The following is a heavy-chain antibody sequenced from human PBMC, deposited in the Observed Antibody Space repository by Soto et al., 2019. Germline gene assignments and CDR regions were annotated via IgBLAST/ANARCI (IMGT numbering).Heavy chain of an antibody. CDR1: GYTFTSDG. J-gene: IGHJ3*02. Sequence: ASVKVFGKTSGYTFTSDGISWVRQAPGQGLGWRGWISAYNGNTNYAQKLQGRVTMTTDTSTSTAYMELRSLRSDDTAVYDCASSPMTTVTNAAFDIWGQGTMVTVSS. D-gene: IGHD4-17*01. V-gene: IGHV1-18*01. CDR3: ASSPMTTVTNAAFDI. CDR2: ISAYNGNT.